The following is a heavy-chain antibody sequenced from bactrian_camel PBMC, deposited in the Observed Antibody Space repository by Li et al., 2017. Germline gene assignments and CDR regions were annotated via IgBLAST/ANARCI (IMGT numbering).Heavy chain of an antibody. D-gene: IGHD1*01. V-gene: IGHV3S26*01. CDR3: ATQPAAFNGGECYRFQDLAFNY. CDR2: IDSDGIT. Sequence: QVQLVESGGGSVQAGGSLRLSCAASRYTYSTYCMGWFRQAPGKAREGVGSIDSDGITTYADSVKGRFTISKDNAKKSLYLQMNNLKPEDTAMYYCATQPAAFNGGECYRFQDLAFNYWGQGTQVTVS. CDR1: RYTYSTYC. J-gene: IGHJ4*01.